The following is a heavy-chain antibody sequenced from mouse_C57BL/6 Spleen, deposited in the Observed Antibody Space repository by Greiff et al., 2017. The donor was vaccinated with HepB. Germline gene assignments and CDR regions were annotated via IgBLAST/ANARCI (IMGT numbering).Heavy chain of an antibody. Sequence: QVHVKQPGAELVKPGASVKLSCKASGYTFTSYWMHWVKQRPGQGLEWIGMIHPNSGSTNYNEKFKSKATLTVDKSSSTAYMQLSSLTSEDSAVYYCARVGTAWYFDYWGQGTTLTVSS. J-gene: IGHJ2*01. CDR3: ARVGTAWYFDY. CDR2: IHPNSGST. V-gene: IGHV1-64*01. D-gene: IGHD1-1*02. CDR1: GYTFTSYW.